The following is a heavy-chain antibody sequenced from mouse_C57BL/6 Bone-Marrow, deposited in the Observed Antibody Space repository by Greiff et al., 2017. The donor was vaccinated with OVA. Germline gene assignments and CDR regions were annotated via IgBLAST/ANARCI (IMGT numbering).Heavy chain of an antibody. CDR3: ARSGDYDGYWYFDV. D-gene: IGHD2-4*01. Sequence: LEESGAELVRPGTSVKMSCKASGYTFTNYWIGWAKQRPGHGLEWIGDIYPGGGYTNYNEKFKGKATLTADKSSSTAYMQFRSLTSEDSAIYYCARSGDYDGYWYFDVWGTGTTVTVSS. CDR2: IYPGGGYT. V-gene: IGHV1-63*01. J-gene: IGHJ1*03. CDR1: GYTFTNYW.